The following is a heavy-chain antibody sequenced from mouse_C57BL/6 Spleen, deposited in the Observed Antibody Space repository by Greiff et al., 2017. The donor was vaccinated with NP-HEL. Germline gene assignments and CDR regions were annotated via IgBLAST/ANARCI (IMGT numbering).Heavy chain of an antibody. Sequence: EVKLVESGGGLVKPGGSLKLSCAASGFTFSSYAMSWVRQTPEKRLEWVATISDGGSYTYYPDNVKGRFTISRDNAKNNLYLQMSHLKSEDTAMYYCARDGGYDYDPYFDYWGQGTTLTVSS. J-gene: IGHJ2*01. CDR1: GFTFSSYA. V-gene: IGHV5-4*01. D-gene: IGHD2-4*01. CDR2: ISDGGSYT. CDR3: ARDGGYDYDPYFDY.